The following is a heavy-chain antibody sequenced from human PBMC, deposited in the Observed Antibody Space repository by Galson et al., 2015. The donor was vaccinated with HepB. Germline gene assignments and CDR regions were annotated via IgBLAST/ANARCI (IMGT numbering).Heavy chain of an antibody. CDR2: IYPGDSKT. J-gene: IGHJ4*02. V-gene: IGHV5-51*03. Sequence: QSGAEVKKPGESLKISCKASGYNFNNYRITWVRQMPGKGLEWMGVIYPGDSKTRYSPSFQGQVTISADKSISTAYLQWSSLKASDSAMYYCATAPNQNYFDWWGQGTLVTVSS. CDR1: GYNFNNYR. CDR3: ATAPNQNYFDW.